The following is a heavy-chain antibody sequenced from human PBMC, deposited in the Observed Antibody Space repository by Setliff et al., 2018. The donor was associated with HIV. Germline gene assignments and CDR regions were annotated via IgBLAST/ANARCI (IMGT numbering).Heavy chain of an antibody. Sequence: GSLRLSCIASGFSFNNYYMTWVRQAPGKGLEWVGNIKSDGTEKNYVDSVKGRFTISRDNTKNSLYLQMDSLRAEDTTVYYCARKLQPGYGMDVWGQGTTVTVSS. CDR2: IKSDGTEK. CDR3: ARKLQPGYGMDV. V-gene: IGHV3-7*01. J-gene: IGHJ6*02. CDR1: GFSFNNYY. D-gene: IGHD5-18*01.